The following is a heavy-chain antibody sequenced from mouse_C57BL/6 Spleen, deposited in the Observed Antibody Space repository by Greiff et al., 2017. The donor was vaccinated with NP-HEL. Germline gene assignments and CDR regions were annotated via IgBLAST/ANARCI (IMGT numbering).Heavy chain of an antibody. CDR2: IDPSDSYT. J-gene: IGHJ2*01. Sequence: QVQLQQPGAELVMPGASVKLSCKASGYTFTSYWMHWVKQRPGQGLEWIGEIDPSDSYTNYNQKFKGKSTLTVDKSSSTAYMQLSSLTSEDSAVDYCARHGDYWGQGTTLTVSS. CDR1: GYTFTSYW. V-gene: IGHV1-69*01. CDR3: ARHGDY.